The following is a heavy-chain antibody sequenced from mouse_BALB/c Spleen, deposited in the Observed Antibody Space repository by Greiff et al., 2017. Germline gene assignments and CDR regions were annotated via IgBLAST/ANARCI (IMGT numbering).Heavy chain of an antibody. V-gene: IGHV5-4*02. D-gene: IGHD2-3*01. CDR3: ARGDGYYDYYAMDY. CDR2: ISDGGSYT. Sequence: EVKLMESGGGLVKPGGSLKLSCAASGFTFSDYYMYWVRQTPEKRLEWVATISDGGSYTYYPDSVKGRFTISRDNAKNNLYLQMSSLKSEDTAMYYCARGDGYYDYYAMDYWGQGTSVTVSS. CDR1: GFTFSDYY. J-gene: IGHJ4*01.